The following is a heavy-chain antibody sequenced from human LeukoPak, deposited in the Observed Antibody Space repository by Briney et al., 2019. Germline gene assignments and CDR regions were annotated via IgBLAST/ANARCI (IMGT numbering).Heavy chain of an antibody. J-gene: IGHJ6*02. V-gene: IGHV3-21*01. CDR1: GFTFSSYS. D-gene: IGHD4-17*01. CDR2: ISSSSSYI. Sequence: GGSLRLSCAASGFTFSSYSMNWARQAPGKGLEWVSSISSSSSYIYYADSVKGRFTISRDNAKNSLYLQMNSLRAEDTAVYYCARGTTRYGMDVWGQGTTVTVSS. CDR3: ARGTTRYGMDV.